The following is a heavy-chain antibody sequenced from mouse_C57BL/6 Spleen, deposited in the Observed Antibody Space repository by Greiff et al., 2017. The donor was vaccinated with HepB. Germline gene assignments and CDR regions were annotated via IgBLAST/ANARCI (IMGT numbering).Heavy chain of an antibody. CDR1: GYAFSSYW. CDR3: ARSGLLLRSYFDY. D-gene: IGHD1-1*01. V-gene: IGHV1-80*01. CDR2: IYPGDGDT. J-gene: IGHJ2*01. Sequence: QVQLQQSGAELVKPGASVKISCKASGYAFSSYWMHWVKQRPGKGLEWIGQIYPGDGDTNYNGKFKGKATLTADKSSSTAYMQLSSLTSEDSAVYFCARSGLLLRSYFDYWGQGTTLTVSS.